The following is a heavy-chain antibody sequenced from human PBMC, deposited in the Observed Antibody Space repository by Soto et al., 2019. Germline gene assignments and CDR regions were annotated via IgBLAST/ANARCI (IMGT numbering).Heavy chain of an antibody. J-gene: IGHJ4*02. V-gene: IGHV3-23*01. CDR3: AKADGEQWLLPHLDK. CDR2: ISCCGGST. D-gene: IGHD6-19*01. Sequence: PGGSLRLSCVASGFNFKKFAMSWVRQAPGEGLEWVSGISCCGGSTSYADSVKGRFSIARDDSTNTLSLQMNNLRVEDTAQYYCAKADGEQWLLPHLDKWGQGTLVTSPQ. CDR1: GFNFKKFA.